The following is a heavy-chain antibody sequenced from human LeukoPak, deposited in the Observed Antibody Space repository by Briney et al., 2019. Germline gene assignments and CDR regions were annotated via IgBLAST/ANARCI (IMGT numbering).Heavy chain of an antibody. Sequence: PGGSLRLSCAASGFTFSRYSVNWVRQAPGKGLEWVSCITGSSDYIFYADSVRGRFTISRDNAKNSLYLQMNSLRAEDTAVYYCAKFKGHYGDSEYYFDYWGQGTLVIVSS. CDR1: GFTFSRYS. D-gene: IGHD3-10*01. CDR2: ITGSSDYI. V-gene: IGHV3-21*01. CDR3: AKFKGHYGDSEYYFDY. J-gene: IGHJ4*02.